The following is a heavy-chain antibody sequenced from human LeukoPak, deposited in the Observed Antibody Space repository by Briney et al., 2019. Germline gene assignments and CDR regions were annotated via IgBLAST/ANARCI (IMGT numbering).Heavy chain of an antibody. D-gene: IGHD5-18*01. V-gene: IGHV4-38-2*02. J-gene: IGHJ4*02. CDR1: GYSISSGYY. CDR2: SGST. CDR3: ARGDTAMVMGEPQYYFDY. Sequence: PSETLSLTCTVSGYSISSGYYWGWIRQPPGKGLEWIGSGSTYYNPSLKSRVTISVDTSKNQFSLKLSSVTAADTAVYYCARGDTAMVMGEPQYYFDYWGQGTLVTVSS.